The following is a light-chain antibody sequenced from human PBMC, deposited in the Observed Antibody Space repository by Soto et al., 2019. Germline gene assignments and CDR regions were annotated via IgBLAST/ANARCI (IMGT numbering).Light chain of an antibody. CDR3: QPYGCPPGN. V-gene: IGKV3-20*01. J-gene: IGKJ2*01. CDR2: GAS. CDR1: QSVTSRY. Sequence: ENVLTQSPGTLSLSPGERATLSCRASQSVTSRYLAWYQQKPGQAPRLLIYGASSRATGIPDRFRGSGAGNDFYLPLRGPGPEDFAVYYCQPYGCPPGNFGQGTKLEVK.